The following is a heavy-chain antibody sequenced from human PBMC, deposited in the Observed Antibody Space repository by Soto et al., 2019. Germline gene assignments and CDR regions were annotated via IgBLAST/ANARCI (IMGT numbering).Heavy chain of an antibody. J-gene: IGHJ5*02. V-gene: IGHV3-23*01. CDR2: ISGGGGNT. D-gene: IGHD4-17*01. CDR3: AIYYGGNSEGWFDP. Sequence: GGSLRLSCAASGLSFNIYAMSWVRQAPGKGLEWVSGISGGGGNTYYADSVKGRFTISRDNSNNKLYLQMNSLRAEDTAVYFCAIYYGGNSEGWFDPWGQGTLVTVSS. CDR1: GLSFNIYA.